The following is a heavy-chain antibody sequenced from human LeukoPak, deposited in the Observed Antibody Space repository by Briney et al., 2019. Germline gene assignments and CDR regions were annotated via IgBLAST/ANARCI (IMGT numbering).Heavy chain of an antibody. Sequence: TSETLSLTCAVYGGSFSGYYWSWIRQPPGKGLEWIGEINHSGSTNYNPSLKSRVTISVDTSKNQFSLKLSSVTAADTAVYYCARGSDSGSSTSPNPLYYFDYWGQGTLVTVSS. J-gene: IGHJ4*02. CDR3: ARGSDSGSSTSPNPLYYFDY. CDR1: GGSFSGYY. D-gene: IGHD2-2*01. V-gene: IGHV4-34*01. CDR2: INHSGST.